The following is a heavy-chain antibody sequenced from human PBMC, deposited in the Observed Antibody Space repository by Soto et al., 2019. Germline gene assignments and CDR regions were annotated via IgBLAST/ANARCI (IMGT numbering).Heavy chain of an antibody. D-gene: IGHD2-21*02. J-gene: IGHJ4*02. CDR1: GFTVSSNY. CDR3: ASMSRGVVVTPKSGSFDY. CDR2: ISSSSSYI. Sequence: GGSLRLSCAASGFTVSSNYMSWVRQAPGKGLEWVSVISSSSSYIYYADSVKGRFTISRDNAKNSLYLQMNSLRAEDTAVYYCASMSRGVVVTPKSGSFDYWGQGTLVTVSS. V-gene: IGHV3-21*01.